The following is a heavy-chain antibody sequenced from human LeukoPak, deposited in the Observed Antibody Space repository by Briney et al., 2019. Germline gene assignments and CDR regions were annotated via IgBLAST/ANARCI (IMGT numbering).Heavy chain of an antibody. D-gene: IGHD6-19*01. V-gene: IGHV3-23*01. J-gene: IGHJ4*02. CDR3: ATSSGWYPKYFDY. CDR1: GFTFSSYP. Sequence: GGSLRPSCAASGFTFSSYPMSWVRQAPGKGLEWVSAISGSGGDTYYANSVKGRFTISRDNSKNTLDLQMNSLRAEDTALYYCATSSGWYPKYFDYWGQGTLVTVSS. CDR2: ISGSGGDT.